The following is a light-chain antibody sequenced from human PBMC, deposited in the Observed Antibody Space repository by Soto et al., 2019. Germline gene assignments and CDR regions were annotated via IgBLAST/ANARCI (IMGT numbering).Light chain of an antibody. CDR1: SSDVGDYNY. Sequence: QCVLTQPASGSGSPGQSITISCTGTSSDVGDYNYVSWYQQHPGKAPKLIIYGVSNRPSGISNRFSGSKSGNTASLTISGLQAEDEADYYCSSYTSTNTLVFGGGTKLTVL. CDR2: GVS. CDR3: SSYTSTNTLV. V-gene: IGLV2-14*01. J-gene: IGLJ2*01.